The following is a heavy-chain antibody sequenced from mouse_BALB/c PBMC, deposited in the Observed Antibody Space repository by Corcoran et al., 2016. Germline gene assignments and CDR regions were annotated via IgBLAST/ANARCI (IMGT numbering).Heavy chain of an antibody. CDR1: GYSFTGYY. CDR2: ISCYNGAT. Sequence: LVKTGASVKISCKASGYSFTGYYMHWVKQSHGKSLEWIGYISCYNGATSYNQKFKGKATFTVDTSSSTTYMQFNSLTSEDSAVYYCARSGWLLPYWYFDVWGAGTTVTVSS. CDR3: ARSGWLLPYWYFDV. J-gene: IGHJ1*01. V-gene: IGHV1S34*01. D-gene: IGHD2-3*01.